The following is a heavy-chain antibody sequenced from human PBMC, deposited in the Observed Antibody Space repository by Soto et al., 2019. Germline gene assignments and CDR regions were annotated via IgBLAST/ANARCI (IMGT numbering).Heavy chain of an antibody. CDR1: GFTFSSYA. V-gene: IGHV3-23*01. CDR2: ISGSGGST. CDR3: AKSWLQLWGPIRGFAFDI. D-gene: IGHD5-12*01. J-gene: IGHJ3*02. Sequence: GGSLRLSCAASGFTFSSYAMSWVRQAPGKGLEWVSAISGSGGSTYYADSVKGRFTISRDNSKNTLYLQMNSLRAEDTAVYYCAKSWLQLWGPIRGFAFDIWGQGTMVTVSS.